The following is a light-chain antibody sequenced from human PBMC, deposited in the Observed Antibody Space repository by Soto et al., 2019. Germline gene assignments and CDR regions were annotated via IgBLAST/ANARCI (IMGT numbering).Light chain of an antibody. CDR1: QSVSSQ. CDR2: DAS. CDR3: QQYGSSGT. J-gene: IGKJ1*01. V-gene: IGKV3-20*01. Sequence: EIVLTQSAGTLPSSPGERPSLSCRASQSVSSQLAWYQQKPGQAPRLLIYDASNRATGIPDRFSGSGSGTDFTLTISRLEPEDFAVYYCQQYGSSGTFGQGTKVDI.